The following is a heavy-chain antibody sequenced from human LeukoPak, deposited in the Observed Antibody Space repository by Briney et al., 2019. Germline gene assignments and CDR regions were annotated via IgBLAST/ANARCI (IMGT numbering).Heavy chain of an antibody. D-gene: IGHD4-17*01. CDR2: ISGSGGST. Sequence: GGSLRLSCAASGFTFSSYGMNWVRQAPGKGLEWVSGISGSGGSTYYADSVKGRFTISRDNSKNTLYVEMNSLRAEDTAVYYCATQPYGDRFDYWGQGTLVTVSS. CDR1: GFTFSSYG. V-gene: IGHV3-23*01. CDR3: ATQPYGDRFDY. J-gene: IGHJ4*02.